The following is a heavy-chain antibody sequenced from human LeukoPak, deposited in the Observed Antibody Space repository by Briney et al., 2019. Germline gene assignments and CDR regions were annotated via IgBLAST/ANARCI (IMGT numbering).Heavy chain of an antibody. CDR2: IIPILGIA. CDR3: ASTVDYYGSGRLTTPNNWFDP. CDR1: GGTFSSYT. J-gene: IGHJ5*02. V-gene: IGHV1-69*02. D-gene: IGHD3-10*01. Sequence: SVKVSCKASGGTFSSYTISWVRQAPGQGFEWMGRIIPILGIANYAQKLQGRVTITADKSTSTAYMELSSLRSEDTAVYYCASTVDYYGSGRLTTPNNWFDPWGQGTLVTVSS.